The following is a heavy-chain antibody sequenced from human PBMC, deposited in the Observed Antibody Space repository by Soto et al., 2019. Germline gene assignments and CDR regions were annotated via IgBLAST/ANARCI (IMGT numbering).Heavy chain of an antibody. V-gene: IGHV3-64*01. CDR2: ISGNGGST. D-gene: IGHD3-10*01. CDR3: ARRGYGLYFDY. CDR1: GFTFSSYA. Sequence: EVQLVESGGGLVQPGGSLRLSCAASGFTFSSYAIHWVRQAPGKGLEYVSAISGNGGSTYSANSVKGRFTISRENSKNTLYLQMGSLRAEDMAVYYCARRGYGLYFDYWGQGTLVTVSS. J-gene: IGHJ4*02.